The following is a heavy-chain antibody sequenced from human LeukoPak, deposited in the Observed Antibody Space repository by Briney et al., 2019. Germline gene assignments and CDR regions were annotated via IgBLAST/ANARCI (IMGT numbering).Heavy chain of an antibody. CDR3: ASAGMVVAGKPFDY. J-gene: IGHJ4*02. CDR1: GFTFSTYW. Sequence: GGSLRLSCAASGFTFSTYWMNWVRQAPGKGLEWVSSISSSSSYIYYADSVKGRFTISRDNAKNSLYLQMNSLRAEDTAVYYCASAGMVVAGKPFDYWGQGTLVTVSS. V-gene: IGHV3-21*01. D-gene: IGHD6-19*01. CDR2: ISSSSSYI.